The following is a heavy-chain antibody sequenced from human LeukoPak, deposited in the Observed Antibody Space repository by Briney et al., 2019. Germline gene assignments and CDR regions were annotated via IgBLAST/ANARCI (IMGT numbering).Heavy chain of an antibody. CDR3: SCGDAFDI. CDR2: INTDGSST. CDR1: GFTFSSYW. J-gene: IGHJ3*02. Sequence: GGSLRLSWAASGFTFSSYWMHWVRHAPGKGLVWVSRINTDGSSTSYADSVKGRFTISRDNAKNTLYLQMNSLRAEDTAVYYCSCGDAFDIWGQGTMVTVSS. V-gene: IGHV3-74*01.